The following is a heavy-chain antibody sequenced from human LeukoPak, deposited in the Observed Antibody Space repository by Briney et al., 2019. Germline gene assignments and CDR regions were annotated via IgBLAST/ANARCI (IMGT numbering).Heavy chain of an antibody. J-gene: IGHJ4*02. CDR2: IYSGGST. CDR3: ARYYYDSSDYYYFDQ. CDR1: EFSVGSNY. V-gene: IGHV3-53*01. D-gene: IGHD3-22*01. Sequence: GGSLRLSCAASEFSVGSNYMTWVRQAPGRGLEWVSLIYSGGSTYYADSVKGRFTISRDNAKNSLSLQMNSLRAEDTAVYFCARYYYDSSDYYYFDQWGQGTLVTVSS.